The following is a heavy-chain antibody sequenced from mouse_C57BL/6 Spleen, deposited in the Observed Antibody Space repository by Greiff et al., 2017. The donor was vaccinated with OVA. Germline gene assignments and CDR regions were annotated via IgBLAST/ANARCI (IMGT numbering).Heavy chain of an antibody. CDR2: IDPNSGGT. Sequence: QVQLKQPGAELVKPGASVKLSCKASGYTFTSYWMHWVKQRPGRGLEWIGRIDPNSGGTKYNEKFKSKATLTVDKPSSTAYMQLSSLTSEDSAVYYGARRYYDYAWFAYWGQGTLVTVSA. CDR1: GYTFTSYW. J-gene: IGHJ3*01. V-gene: IGHV1-72*01. D-gene: IGHD2-4*01. CDR3: ARRYYDYAWFAY.